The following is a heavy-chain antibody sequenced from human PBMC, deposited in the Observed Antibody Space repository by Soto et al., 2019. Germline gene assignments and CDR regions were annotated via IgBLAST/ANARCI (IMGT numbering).Heavy chain of an antibody. V-gene: IGHV4-59*01. CDR2: IYYSGST. CDR1: GGSISSYY. Sequence: SETLSLTCTFSGGSISSYYWSWIRQPPGKGLEWIGYIYYSGSTNYNPSLKSRVTISVDTSKNQFSLKLSSVTAADTAVYYCARGHGIAARPGLLDYWGQGTLVTVSS. J-gene: IGHJ4*02. D-gene: IGHD6-6*01. CDR3: ARGHGIAARPGLLDY.